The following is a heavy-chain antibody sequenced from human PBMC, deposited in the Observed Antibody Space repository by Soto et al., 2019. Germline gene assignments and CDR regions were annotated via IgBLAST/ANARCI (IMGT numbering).Heavy chain of an antibody. Sequence: EVQLLESGGGLVQPGGSLRLSCAASGFTFSTYALSWVRQAPGKGLEWVSAISANGQGIYYADSVRGRFTISRDNSKNTIFLHMDSLRAEDTAVYYGAKDRNYPRDQFHYWGQGTLVTVSS. D-gene: IGHD1-7*01. J-gene: IGHJ4*02. V-gene: IGHV3-23*01. CDR2: ISANGQGI. CDR1: GFTFSTYA. CDR3: AKDRNYPRDQFHY.